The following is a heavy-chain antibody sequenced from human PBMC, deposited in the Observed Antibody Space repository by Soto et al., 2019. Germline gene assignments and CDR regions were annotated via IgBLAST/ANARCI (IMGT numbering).Heavy chain of an antibody. V-gene: IGHV3-21*01. CDR2: ISSSGYYT. J-gene: IGHJ4*02. CDR3: ARVESLAYYDILTGSAPFDH. D-gene: IGHD3-9*01. CDR1: GFTFSNYN. Sequence: GGSLRLSCAASGFTFSNYNMNWVRQAPGKGLEWVSSISSSGYYTDYADSLKGRFTTSRDNAKNSLYLHMNSLRVEDTAVYYCARVESLAYYDILTGSAPFDHRGQGTLVTV.